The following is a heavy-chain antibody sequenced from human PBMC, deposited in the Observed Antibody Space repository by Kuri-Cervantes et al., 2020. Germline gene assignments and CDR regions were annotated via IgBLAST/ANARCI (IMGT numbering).Heavy chain of an antibody. D-gene: IGHD3-10*01. CDR2: MNPNSSNT. V-gene: IGHV1-8*01. CDR1: GYTFTSYD. Sequence: ASVKVSCKASGYTFTSYDINWVRQATGQGLEWMGWMNPNSSNTGYAQKFQGRVTMTRNTSISTAYMELSSLRSEDTAVYYCARVFYYYGSGSPDLDYWGQGTLVTVSS. CDR3: ARVFYYYGSGSPDLDY. J-gene: IGHJ4*02.